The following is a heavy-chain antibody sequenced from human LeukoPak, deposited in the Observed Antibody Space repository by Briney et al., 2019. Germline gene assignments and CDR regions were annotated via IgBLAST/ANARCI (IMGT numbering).Heavy chain of an antibody. J-gene: IGHJ4*02. V-gene: IGHV3-74*01. CDR2: INSDGSTT. D-gene: IGHD4-17*01. CDR1: GFTFSSYW. Sequence: GGSLRLSCGASGFTFSSYWMHWVRQAPGKGLVWISRINSDGSTTSYADSVKGRFTISRDNAKNTLYLQMNSLRAEDTAVYYCAKWHYGDYEVDYWGQGTLVTVSS. CDR3: AKWHYGDYEVDY.